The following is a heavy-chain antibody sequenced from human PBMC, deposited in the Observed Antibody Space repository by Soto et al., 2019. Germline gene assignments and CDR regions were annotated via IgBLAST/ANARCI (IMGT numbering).Heavy chain of an antibody. Sequence: EVQLVESGGGLVQPGGSLRLSCAASGFTVSSNYMSWVRQAPGKGLEWVSVIYSGGSTYYADSVKGRFTISRDNSKNTLYIQMNSLRAEDTAVYYCAREWWLPLIGAFDIWGQGTMVTVSS. CDR2: IYSGGST. CDR1: GFTVSSNY. CDR3: AREWWLPLIGAFDI. V-gene: IGHV3-66*01. J-gene: IGHJ3*02. D-gene: IGHD2-15*01.